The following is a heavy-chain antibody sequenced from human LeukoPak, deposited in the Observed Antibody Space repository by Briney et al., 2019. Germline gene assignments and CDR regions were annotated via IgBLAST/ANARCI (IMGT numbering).Heavy chain of an antibody. CDR3: ARAVDTAMNWFDP. D-gene: IGHD5-18*01. CDR2: VSSSSSYT. Sequence: GGSLRLSCAASGFTFSDYYMSWIRQAPAKGLEWVSYVSSSSSYTNYADSVKGRFTISRDNAKNSLYLQMNSLRAEDTAVYYCARAVDTAMNWFDPWGQGTLVTVSS. J-gene: IGHJ5*02. V-gene: IGHV3-11*06. CDR1: GFTFSDYY.